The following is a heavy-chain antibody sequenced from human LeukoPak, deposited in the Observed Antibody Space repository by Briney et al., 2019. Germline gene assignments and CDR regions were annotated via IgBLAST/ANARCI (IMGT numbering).Heavy chain of an antibody. V-gene: IGHV3-48*04. J-gene: IGHJ5*02. CDR3: ATRLWFGEQYNWFDP. CDR1: GFTFSSYS. Sequence: SGGSLRLSCAASGFTFSSYSMNWVRQAPGKGLEWLSYISSSSSTIYYADSVKGRFTISRDNAKNSLYLQMNSLGAEDTAVYYCATRLWFGEQYNWFDPWGQGTLVTVSS. CDR2: ISSSSSTI. D-gene: IGHD3-10*01.